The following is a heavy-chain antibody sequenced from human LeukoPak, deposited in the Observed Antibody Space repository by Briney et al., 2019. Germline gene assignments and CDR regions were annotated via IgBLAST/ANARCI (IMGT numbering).Heavy chain of an antibody. J-gene: IGHJ5*02. CDR2: IYYSGST. CDR1: GGSISSSSYY. CDR3: ARAIYYDSSGYYAPGPNLFDP. Sequence: PSETLSLTCTASGGSISSSSYYWGWIRQPPGKGLEWIGSIYYSGSTYYNPSLKSRVTISVDTSKNQFSLKLSSVTAADTAVYYCARAIYYDSSGYYAPGPNLFDPWGQGTLVTVSS. D-gene: IGHD3-22*01. V-gene: IGHV4-39*07.